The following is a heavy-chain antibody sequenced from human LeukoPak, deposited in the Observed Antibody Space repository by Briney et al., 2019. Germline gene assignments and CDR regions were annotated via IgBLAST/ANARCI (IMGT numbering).Heavy chain of an antibody. Sequence: PGRSLRLSCAASGFTFDDYAMHWVRQAPGKGLEWVSGISWNSGSIGYADSVKGRFTISRDNAKNSLYLQMNSLRAEDTAVYYCAREGGLYDYVWGSYRHWGQGTLVTVSS. D-gene: IGHD3-16*02. CDR1: GFTFDDYA. J-gene: IGHJ4*02. CDR2: ISWNSGSI. V-gene: IGHV3-9*01. CDR3: AREGGLYDYVWGSYRH.